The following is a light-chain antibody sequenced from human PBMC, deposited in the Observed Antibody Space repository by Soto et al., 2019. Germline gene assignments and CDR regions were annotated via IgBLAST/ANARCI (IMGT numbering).Light chain of an antibody. J-gene: IGKJ1*01. CDR2: GAS. CDR3: QQYGSSPAT. V-gene: IGKV3-20*01. CDR1: QSVSSSY. Sequence: EIVLTQSPGTLSLSPGERATLSCRASQSVSSSYLAWYQQKPGQAPRLLIYGASSRATGIPDRFSGSGSGTDFTLTISRLEPEDFALYDCQQYGSSPATFGQGTKVEIK.